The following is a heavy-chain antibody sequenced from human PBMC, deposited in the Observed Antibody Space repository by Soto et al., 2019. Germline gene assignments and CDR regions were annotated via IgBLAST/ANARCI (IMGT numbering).Heavy chain of an antibody. D-gene: IGHD5-18*01. CDR1: VGSVRSYY. CDR2: FYHSGNS. Sequence: KTSETLSLTGSVSVGSVRSYYWSWIRQSPEKGLEWIGYFYHSGNSNYNPSLKSRVTISVDTSKNQLSLSLRSVTAADTAVYFCARISSVDPYGYVNGGLDVWGQGTTVTVSS. CDR3: ARISSVDPYGYVNGGLDV. J-gene: IGHJ6*02. V-gene: IGHV4-59*02.